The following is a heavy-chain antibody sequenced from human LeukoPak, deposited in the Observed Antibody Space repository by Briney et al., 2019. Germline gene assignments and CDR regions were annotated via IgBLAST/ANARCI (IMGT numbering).Heavy chain of an antibody. CDR3: ARDPYSGRYGDYYYYYMDV. Sequence: GGSLRLSCAASGFTFSSYNMNWVRQAPGKGLEWVSSITSSSSYIYYADSVKGRTISRDNAKNSLYLQINSLRAEDTAVYYCARDPYSGRYGDYYYYYMDVWGKGTTVTISS. CDR2: ITSSSSYI. D-gene: IGHD1-26*01. V-gene: IGHV3-21*01. CDR1: GFTFSSYN. J-gene: IGHJ6*03.